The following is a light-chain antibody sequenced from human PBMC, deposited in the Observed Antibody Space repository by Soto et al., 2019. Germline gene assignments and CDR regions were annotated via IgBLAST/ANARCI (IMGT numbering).Light chain of an antibody. CDR3: QQYVSSPWT. Sequence: EIVLTQSPGTLSLSPGERGTLSCRTSQSVSSRYFAWYQQKPGQAPRLLIYGTSSRAAGVPDRFSGSGSGTDFTLTISRLEPDDFAVYYCQQYVSSPWTFGQGTKVEIK. V-gene: IGKV3-20*01. CDR2: GTS. CDR1: QSVSSRY. J-gene: IGKJ1*01.